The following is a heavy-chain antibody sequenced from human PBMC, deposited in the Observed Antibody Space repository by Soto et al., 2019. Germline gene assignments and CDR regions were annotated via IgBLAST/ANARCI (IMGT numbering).Heavy chain of an antibody. J-gene: IGHJ6*02. CDR3: ARGVVPAAGAAPHYFHYGVDV. CDR2: IIPMFGTT. D-gene: IGHD2-2*01. Sequence: QVQLVQSGPEVKKPGSSVKVSCKTSGDTSKKFAISWVRQAPGQVPEWMGGIIPMFGTTKYTQKFQGRVTFTADKSTGTAYMELTSLMSEDTATYFCARGVVPAAGAAPHYFHYGVDVWGQGNTVTVSS. V-gene: IGHV1-69*06. CDR1: GDTSKKFA.